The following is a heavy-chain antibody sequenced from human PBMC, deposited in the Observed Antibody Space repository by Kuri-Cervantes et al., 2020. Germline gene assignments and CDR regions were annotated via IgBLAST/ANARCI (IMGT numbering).Heavy chain of an antibody. CDR2: ISWDGGST. J-gene: IGHJ3*02. CDR3: ARGDGYDSSGDHAFDI. D-gene: IGHD3-22*01. Sequence: GGSLRLSCAASGFTFDDYAMHWVRQAPGKGLEWVSLISWDGGSTYYADSVKGRFTISRENAKNSLYLQMNSLRAGDTAVYYCARGDGYDSSGDHAFDIWGQGTMVTVSS. CDR1: GFTFDDYA. V-gene: IGHV3-43D*04.